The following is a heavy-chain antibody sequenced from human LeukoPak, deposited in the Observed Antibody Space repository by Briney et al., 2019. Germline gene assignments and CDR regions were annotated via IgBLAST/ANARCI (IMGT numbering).Heavy chain of an antibody. CDR3: ARGVQSSLYYYYYYYMDV. CDR2: ISSSSSYI. D-gene: IGHD1-1*01. V-gene: IGHV3-21*06. J-gene: IGHJ6*03. CDR1: GFTFSSYS. Sequence: PGGSLRLSCAASGFTFSSYSMNWVRQAPGKGLEWVSSISSSSSYIYYADSVKGRFTISRDNAKNALYLQINSLRAEDTAVYYCARGVQSSLYYYYYYYMDVWGKGTTVTVSS.